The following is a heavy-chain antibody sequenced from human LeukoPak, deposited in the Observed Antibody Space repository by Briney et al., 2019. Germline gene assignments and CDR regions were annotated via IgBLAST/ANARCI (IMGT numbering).Heavy chain of an antibody. CDR2: ISGSGGST. V-gene: IGHV3-23*01. D-gene: IGHD3-22*01. Sequence: PGGSLRLSCAASGFTSSSYEMNWVRQAPGKGLEWVSAISGSGGSTYYADSVKGRFTISRDNSKNTLYLQMSSLRAEDTAMYYCAKHSHDGSAPYYEVQLDYWGQGTLVTVSS. CDR3: AKHSHDGSAPYYEVQLDY. CDR1: GFTSSSYE. J-gene: IGHJ4*02.